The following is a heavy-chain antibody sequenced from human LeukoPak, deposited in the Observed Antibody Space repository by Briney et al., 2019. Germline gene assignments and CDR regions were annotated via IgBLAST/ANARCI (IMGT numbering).Heavy chain of an antibody. CDR1: GFTFSSYW. CDR2: INSDGSST. V-gene: IGHV3-74*01. D-gene: IGHD2-2*01. J-gene: IGHJ4*02. CDR3: ARSTTRYYFDY. Sequence: GGSLRLSCAASGFTFSSYWMHWVRKAPGKGLVWVSRINSDGSSTSYADSVKGRFTISRDNAKNTLYLQMNSLRAEDTAVYYCARSTTRYYFDYWGQGTLVTVSS.